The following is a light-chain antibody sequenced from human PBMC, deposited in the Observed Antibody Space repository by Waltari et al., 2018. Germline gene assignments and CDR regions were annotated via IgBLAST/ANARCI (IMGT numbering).Light chain of an antibody. V-gene: IGLV1-40*01. Sequence: QSVLTQPPSVSGAPGQRVTISCTGSSSNIGAGYDLHWYQQLPGTAPKRLIYGNSNRPSGVPDRFSGSKSGTSASLAITGLQAEDEADYYCQSYDSSLSGAGVFGGGTKLTVL. CDR1: SSNIGAGYD. CDR2: GNS. CDR3: QSYDSSLSGAGV. J-gene: IGLJ3*02.